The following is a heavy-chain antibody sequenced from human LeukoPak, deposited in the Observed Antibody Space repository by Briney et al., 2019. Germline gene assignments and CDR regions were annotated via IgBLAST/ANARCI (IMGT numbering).Heavy chain of an antibody. V-gene: IGHV4-59*01. CDR3: ARAITGYSSSWYWFDP. Sequence: SETLSLTCTVSGGSISSYYWSWIRQPPGKGLEWIGYIYYSGSTNYNPSLKSRVTISVDTSKNQFSLKLSSVTAADTAVYYCARAITGYSSSWYWFDPWGQGTLVTVSS. CDR1: GGSISSYY. CDR2: IYYSGST. J-gene: IGHJ5*02. D-gene: IGHD6-13*01.